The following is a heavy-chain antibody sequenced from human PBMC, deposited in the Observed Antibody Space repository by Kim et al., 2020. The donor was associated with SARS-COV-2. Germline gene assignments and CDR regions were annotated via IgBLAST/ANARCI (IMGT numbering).Heavy chain of an antibody. V-gene: IGHV4-39*01. J-gene: IGHJ1*01. CDR1: GGSISSSSYY. Sequence: SETLSLTCTVSGGSISSSSYYWGWIRQPPGKGLEWIGSIYYSGSTYYNPSLKSRVTISVDTSKNQFSLKLSSVTAADTAVYYCASTYCGGDCPTEAEYFQHWGQGTLVTVSS. CDR3: ASTYCGGDCPTEAEYFQH. CDR2: IYYSGST. D-gene: IGHD2-21*02.